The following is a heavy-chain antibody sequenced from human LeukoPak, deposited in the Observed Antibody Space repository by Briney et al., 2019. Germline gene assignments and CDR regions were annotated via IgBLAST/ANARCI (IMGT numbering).Heavy chain of an antibody. CDR1: GGSFSAYQ. Sequence: SETLSLTCAVYGGSFSAYQWTWIRQPPGKGLEWIGEINHSGSNNYNPSLKSRVTILVDTSKNQFSLNLSSVTAADTAVYYCAGQDVDDGAGNTTYAFDIWDQRTMVTFSS. J-gene: IGHJ3*02. V-gene: IGHV4-34*01. CDR2: INHSGSN. D-gene: IGHD2-15*01. CDR3: AGQDVDDGAGNTTYAFDI.